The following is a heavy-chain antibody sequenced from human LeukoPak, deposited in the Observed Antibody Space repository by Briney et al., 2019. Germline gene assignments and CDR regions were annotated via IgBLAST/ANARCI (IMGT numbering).Heavy chain of an antibody. J-gene: IGHJ4*02. V-gene: IGHV3-23*01. CDR3: AKSEAASAYNYFDY. CDR1: GFTFSSYA. CDR2: ISDIGGST. Sequence: PGGSLRLSCAASGFTFSSYAMSWVRQAPGKGLEWVSTISDIGGSTYYADSVKGRFTISRDNSKNTLYLQMNSLRAEDTAVYYCAKSEAASAYNYFDYWGRGTLVSVSS. D-gene: IGHD3-16*01.